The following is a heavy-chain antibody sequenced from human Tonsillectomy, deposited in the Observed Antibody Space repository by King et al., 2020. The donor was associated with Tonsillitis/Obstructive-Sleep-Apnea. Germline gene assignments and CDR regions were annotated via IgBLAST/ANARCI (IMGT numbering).Heavy chain of an antibody. J-gene: IGHJ1*01. D-gene: IGHD2-15*01. Sequence: QLVQSGAEVKKPGASVKVSCKASGYTFTGYYMHWVRQAPGQGLEWMGRINPNSGGTNYAQKFQGRVTMTRDTSISTAYMELSRLRSDDTAVYYCARDLGRYCSGGSCKFGPGGQGTLVTVSS. CDR3: ARDLGRYCSGGSCKFGP. CDR2: INPNSGGT. V-gene: IGHV1-2*06. CDR1: GYTFTGYY.